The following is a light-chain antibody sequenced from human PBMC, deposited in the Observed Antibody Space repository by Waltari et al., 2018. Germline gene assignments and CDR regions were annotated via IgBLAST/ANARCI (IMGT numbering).Light chain of an antibody. J-gene: IGLJ2*01. CDR3: SAWDDSLNGLV. CDR1: SSNIGGNT. CDR2: SNN. Sequence: QSVLTQPPSASGTRGQRVTIYCSGSSSNIGGNTVNWYQQLPGTAPKLLIYSNNQRPSELPYRFSGSTSATSASLAISALQSENEADYYFSAWDDSLNGLVFGGVTKLTVL. V-gene: IGLV1-44*01.